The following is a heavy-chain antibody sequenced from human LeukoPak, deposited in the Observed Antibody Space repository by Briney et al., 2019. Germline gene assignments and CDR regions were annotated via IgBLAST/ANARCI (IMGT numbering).Heavy chain of an antibody. J-gene: IGHJ4*02. CDR1: GFTFSSYE. CDR3: ARGGIAAAGLFDY. CDR2: ISSSGSTI. Sequence: PGGSLRLSCAASGFTFSSYEMNWVRQAPGKGLEWVSYISSSGSTIYYADSVKGRFTISRDNAKNSLYLQMNSLRAEDTAVYYCARGGIAAAGLFDYWGQGTLVTVSS. V-gene: IGHV3-48*03. D-gene: IGHD6-13*01.